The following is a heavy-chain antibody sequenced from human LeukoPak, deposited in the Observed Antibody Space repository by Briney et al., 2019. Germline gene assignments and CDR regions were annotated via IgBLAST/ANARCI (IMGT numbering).Heavy chain of an antibody. CDR1: GGSFSGYY. CDR2: INHRGST. V-gene: IGHV4-34*01. CDR3: AGAPGAAFD. D-gene: IGHD2-15*01. J-gene: IGHJ4*02. Sequence: SETLSLTCAVYGGSFSGYYWSWIRQPPGKGLEWIGEINHRGSTNYNPSLKSRVTVSLDTSKNQFSLNLSSVTAADTAVYYCAGAPGAAFDWGQGTRVPVPS.